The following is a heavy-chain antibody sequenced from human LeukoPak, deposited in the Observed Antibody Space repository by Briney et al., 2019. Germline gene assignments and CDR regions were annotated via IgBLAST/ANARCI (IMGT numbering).Heavy chain of an antibody. J-gene: IGHJ4*02. D-gene: IGHD6-19*01. V-gene: IGHV3-43D*03. CDR3: AKDSVAVTGTGNIDY. CDR1: GFMFSSYW. CDR2: ISWDGGSS. Sequence: GGSLRLSCVVSGFMFSSYWMHWVRQAPGKGLEWVSLISWDGGSSYYADSVKGRFTISRDNSKNSLYLQMNSLRAEDTALYYCAKDSVAVTGTGNIDYWGQGTLVTVSS.